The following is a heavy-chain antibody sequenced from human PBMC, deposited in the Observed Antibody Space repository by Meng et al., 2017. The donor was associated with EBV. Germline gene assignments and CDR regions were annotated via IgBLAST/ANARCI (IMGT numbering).Heavy chain of an antibody. CDR1: GGFSSSYY. Sequence: QGPLEGPGPGLVTPSDTLSLSCTVSGGFSSSYYWSWIRRPPGKGLEWIGYIYYSGSTNYNPSLKSRVTISVDTSKNQFSLKLSSVTAADTAVYYCAKSRSSTPGVVDYWGQGTLVTVSS. J-gene: IGHJ4*02. V-gene: IGHV4-59*07. CDR3: AKSRSSTPGVVDY. CDR2: IYYSGST. D-gene: IGHD3-10*01.